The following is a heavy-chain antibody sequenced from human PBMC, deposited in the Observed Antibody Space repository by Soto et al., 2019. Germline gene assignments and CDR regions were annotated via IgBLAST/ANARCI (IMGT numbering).Heavy chain of an antibody. V-gene: IGHV4-39*07. CDR1: GGSISSSSYY. CDR2: IYYSGST. CDR3: ARGGYYDSSGYYYSAWYFDY. D-gene: IGHD3-22*01. Sequence: SETLSLTCTVSGGSISSSSYYWGWIRQPPGKGLEWIGCIYYSGSTYYNPSLKSRVTISVDTSKNQFSLKLSSVTAADTAVYYCARGGYYDSSGYYYSAWYFDYWGQGTLVTVSS. J-gene: IGHJ4*02.